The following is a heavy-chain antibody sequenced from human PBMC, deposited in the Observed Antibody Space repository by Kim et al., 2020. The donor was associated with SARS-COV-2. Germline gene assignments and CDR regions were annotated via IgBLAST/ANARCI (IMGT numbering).Heavy chain of an antibody. J-gene: IGHJ4*02. Sequence: GGSLRLSCAASGFTFSSYGMHWVRQAPGKGLEWVAVISYDGSNKYYADSVKGRFTISRDNSKNTLYLQMNSLRAEDTAVYYCAKEPGYSRSWVLHYWGQGTLVTVSS. D-gene: IGHD6-13*01. V-gene: IGHV3-30*18. CDR1: GFTFSSYG. CDR2: ISYDGSNK. CDR3: AKEPGYSRSWVLHY.